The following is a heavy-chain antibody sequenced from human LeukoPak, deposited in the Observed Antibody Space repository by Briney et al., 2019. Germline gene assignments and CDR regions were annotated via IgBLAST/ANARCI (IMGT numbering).Heavy chain of an antibody. V-gene: IGHV3-23*01. CDR1: GFTFSSYA. D-gene: IGHD3-3*01. CDR3: ARSLRFLEWPTPGDY. CDR2: ISGSGGST. Sequence: GGSLRLSCAASGFTFSSYAMSWVRQAPGKGLEWVSAISGSGGSTYYADSMKGRFTISRDNSKNTLYLQMNSLRAEDTAVYYCARSLRFLEWPTPGDYWGQGTLVTVSS. J-gene: IGHJ4*02.